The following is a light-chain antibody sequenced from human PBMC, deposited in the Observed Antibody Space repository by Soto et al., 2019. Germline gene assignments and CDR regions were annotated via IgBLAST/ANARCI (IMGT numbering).Light chain of an antibody. V-gene: IGKV1-5*01. Sequence: DIQMTQSPSTLSASVGDRVTITCRASQSISSWLAWYQQKPGEAPKLLIYDVSSLESGVPSRFSGSGSGTEFTLTISSLQPDDFATYYCQHNNGYSWTFGQGTKVDIK. CDR2: DVS. CDR1: QSISSW. CDR3: QHNNGYSWT. J-gene: IGKJ1*01.